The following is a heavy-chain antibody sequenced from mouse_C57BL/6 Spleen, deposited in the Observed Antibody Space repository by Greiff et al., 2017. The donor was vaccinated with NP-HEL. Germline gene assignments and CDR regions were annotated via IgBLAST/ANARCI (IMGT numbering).Heavy chain of an antibody. CDR1: GYTFTSYW. CDR2: IDPSDSET. J-gene: IGHJ4*01. Sequence: QVQLQQPGAELVRPGSSVKLSCKASGYTFTSYWMHWVKQRPIQGLEWIGNIDPSDSETHYNQKFKDKATLTVDKSSSTAYMQLSSLTSEDSAVYYCARSGDYYGSSSPTAMDYWGQGTSVTVSS. D-gene: IGHD1-1*01. CDR3: ARSGDYYGSSSPTAMDY. V-gene: IGHV1-52*01.